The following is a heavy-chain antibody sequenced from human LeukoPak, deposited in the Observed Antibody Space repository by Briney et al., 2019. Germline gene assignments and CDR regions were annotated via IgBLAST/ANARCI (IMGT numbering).Heavy chain of an antibody. D-gene: IGHD2-15*01. J-gene: IGHJ4*02. Sequence: SETLSLTCTVSGGSISSSSHYWGWIRQPPGKGLEWIGSIYYSGSTYYNPSLKSRVTISVDTSKNQFSLNLSAVTAADTAVYYCARLYCSGGSCYLDYWGQRTLVTVSS. V-gene: IGHV4-39*01. CDR3: ARLYCSGGSCYLDY. CDR1: GGSISSSSHY. CDR2: IYYSGST.